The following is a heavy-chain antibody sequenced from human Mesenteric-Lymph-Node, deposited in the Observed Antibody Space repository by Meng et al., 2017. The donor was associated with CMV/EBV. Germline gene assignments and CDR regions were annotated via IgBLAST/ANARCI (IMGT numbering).Heavy chain of an antibody. CDR3: AREGGTYYYYYGMDI. V-gene: IGHV3-21*01. Sequence: GESLKISCAASGFTFSSYTMHWVRQAPGKGLEWVSSISSSSAFVYYADSVRGRFTISRDSAGNSLSLQMNSLKDEDTAVYYCAREGGTYYYYYGMDIWGQGTTVTVSS. CDR2: ISSSSAFV. D-gene: IGHD1-26*01. CDR1: GFTFSSYT. J-gene: IGHJ6*02.